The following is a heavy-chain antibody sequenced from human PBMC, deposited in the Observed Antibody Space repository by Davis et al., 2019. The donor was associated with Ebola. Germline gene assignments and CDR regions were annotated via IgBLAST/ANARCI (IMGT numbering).Heavy chain of an antibody. J-gene: IGHJ4*02. CDR1: GFTFSNYA. CDR3: ASVGGG. V-gene: IGHV3-23*01. CDR2: ISGSGTFT. Sequence: GESLKISCAASGFTFSNYAMSWVRQAPGKGLEWVSTISGSGTFTYYADSVKGQFTISRDNSKNTLYLHMNSLRAEDTAAYYCASVGGGWGQGTLVTVSS. D-gene: IGHD4-23*01.